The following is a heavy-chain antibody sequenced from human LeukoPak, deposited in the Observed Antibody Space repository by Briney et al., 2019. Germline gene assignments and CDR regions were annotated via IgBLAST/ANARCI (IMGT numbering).Heavy chain of an antibody. CDR3: ARRRGSSSGGPFDY. V-gene: IGHV4-39*01. J-gene: IGHJ4*02. D-gene: IGHD6-25*01. CDR1: GGSINNVVYY. CDR2: IYQTGTT. Sequence: SETLSLTCSVSGGSINNVVYYWDWIRQPPGKALDWIGDIYQTGTTYYNPSFESRVTISADTSNNQVSLKMNAVTAADTAVYYCARRRGSSSGGPFDYWGRGTLVIVSS.